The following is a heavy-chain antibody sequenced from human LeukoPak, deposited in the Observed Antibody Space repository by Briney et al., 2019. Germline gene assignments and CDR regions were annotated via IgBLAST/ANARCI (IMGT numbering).Heavy chain of an antibody. V-gene: IGHV4-34*01. CDR3: ARLAVTIGNSYYYYYYGMDV. J-gene: IGHJ6*02. D-gene: IGHD4-17*01. CDR2: IYFSGST. CDR1: GGSFSGYY. Sequence: SETLSLTCAVYGGSFSGYYWSWIRQPPGKGLEWMGSIYFSGSTYYNPSLRSRVTISVDTSKNQFSLKLSSVTAADTAVYYCARLAVTIGNSYYYYYYGMDVWGQGTTVTVSS.